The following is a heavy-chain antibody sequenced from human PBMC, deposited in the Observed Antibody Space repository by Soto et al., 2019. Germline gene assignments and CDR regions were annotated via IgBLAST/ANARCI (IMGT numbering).Heavy chain of an antibody. CDR2: INHSGST. Sequence: LETLSLTCAVYGGSFSGYYWSWIRQPPGKGLEWIGEINHSGSTNYNPSLKSRVTISVDTSKNQFSLKLSSVTAADTAVYYCASAIAGVGRVFYYYVMDVWGQGPTFPVS. CDR3: ASAIAGVGRVFYYYVMDV. V-gene: IGHV4-34*01. D-gene: IGHD6-19*01. J-gene: IGHJ6*02. CDR1: GGSFSGYY.